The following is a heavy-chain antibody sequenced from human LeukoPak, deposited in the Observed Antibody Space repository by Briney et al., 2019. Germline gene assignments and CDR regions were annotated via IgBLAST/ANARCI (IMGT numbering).Heavy chain of an antibody. CDR1: GFIFSSYS. CDR2: ISSSSSTI. D-gene: IGHD1-26*01. CDR3: AKDWDSGSYFADY. V-gene: IGHV3-48*01. Sequence: PGGSLRLSCAASGFIFSSYSMNWVRQAPGKGLEWVSYISSSSSTIYYADSVKGRFTISRDNSKNTLYLQMNSLGAEDTAVYYCAKDWDSGSYFADYWGQGTLVTVSS. J-gene: IGHJ4*02.